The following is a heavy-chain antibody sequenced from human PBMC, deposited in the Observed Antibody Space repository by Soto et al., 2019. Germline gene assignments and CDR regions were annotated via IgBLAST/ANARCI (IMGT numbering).Heavy chain of an antibody. CDR3: ARHYGSGSYPLDY. CDR1: GGSISGYY. Sequence: PSETLSLTCTVSGGSISGYYWGWIRQPPGRGLEYIVFFFSSGSSNYNPSLKIRVTFSVDTSKNQFSLKLNFVTDADTAVYYCARHYGSGSYPLDYWGRGTLVTVSS. V-gene: IGHV4-59*08. J-gene: IGHJ4*02. D-gene: IGHD3-10*01. CDR2: FFSSGSS.